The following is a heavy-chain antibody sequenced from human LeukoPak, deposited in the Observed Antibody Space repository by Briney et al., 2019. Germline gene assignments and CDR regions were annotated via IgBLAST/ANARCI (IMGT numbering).Heavy chain of an antibody. CDR3: AKQSSGYYYGWFDP. V-gene: IGHV4-39*01. CDR2: IFYTGNT. D-gene: IGHD3-22*01. J-gene: IGHJ5*02. Sequence: SETLSLTCTVSGGSILDSTYYWAWIRQPPGKGLEWIATIFYTGNTHYNPSLKSRVTMSVDTVKNQFSLNLNSVTAADTAVYYCAKQSSGYYYGWFDPWGQGTLVTVSS. CDR1: GGSILDSTYY.